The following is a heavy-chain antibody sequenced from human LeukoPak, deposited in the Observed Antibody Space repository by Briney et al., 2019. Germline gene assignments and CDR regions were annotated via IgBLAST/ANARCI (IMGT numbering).Heavy chain of an antibody. Sequence: ASVKVSCKASGGTFSSYAISWVRQAPGQGLEWMGRIIPIFGIANYAQKFQGRVTITADKSTSTAYMELSSLRSEDTAVYYCARDVVGELLDYWGQGTLVTVPS. CDR3: ARDVVGELLDY. D-gene: IGHD1-26*01. CDR2: IIPIFGIA. J-gene: IGHJ4*02. CDR1: GGTFSSYA. V-gene: IGHV1-69*04.